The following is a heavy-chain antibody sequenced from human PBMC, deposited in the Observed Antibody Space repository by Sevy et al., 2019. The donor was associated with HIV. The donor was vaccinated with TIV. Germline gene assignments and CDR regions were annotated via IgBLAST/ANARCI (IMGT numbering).Heavy chain of an antibody. J-gene: IGHJ6*02. CDR2: IKVDGSEK. CDR1: GFTFSRYW. Sequence: GGSLRLSCAASGFTFSRYWMSWVRQAPGKGLEWVANIKVDGSEKYYVHSVKGRFTISRDNAKNSLYLQMNSLRAEDTAVYYCARDCSSTRCLWGMDVWGQGTTVTVSS. D-gene: IGHD2-2*01. V-gene: IGHV3-7*03. CDR3: ARDCSSTRCLWGMDV.